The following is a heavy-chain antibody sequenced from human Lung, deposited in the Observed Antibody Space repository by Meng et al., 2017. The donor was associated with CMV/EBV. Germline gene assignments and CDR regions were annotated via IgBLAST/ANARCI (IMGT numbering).Heavy chain of an antibody. CDR3: ALFTGSWFDP. CDR1: GFSLSTSEVG. J-gene: IGHJ5*02. Sequence: QITLKEPGPPLVKPTQTLTLTCTFSGFSLSTSEVGVGWIRQPPGKALEWLAVIYWDDDKRYSPSLKSRLTITKDTSKNQVVLTLTNMDPVDTATYYCALFTGSWFDPWGQGTLVTVSS. D-gene: IGHD1-14*01. CDR2: IYWDDDK. V-gene: IGHV2-5*02.